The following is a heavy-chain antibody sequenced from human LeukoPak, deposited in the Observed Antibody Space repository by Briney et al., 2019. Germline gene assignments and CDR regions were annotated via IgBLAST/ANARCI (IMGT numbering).Heavy chain of an antibody. CDR3: ARSLIAAAGTFDY. CDR2: IYHSGTT. D-gene: IGHD6-13*01. CDR1: GGSISSGGYY. J-gene: IGHJ4*02. V-gene: IGHV4-30-2*02. Sequence: PSQTLSLTCTVSGGSISSGGYYWNWIRQPPGKGLEWIGYIYHSGTTYYNPSLKSRVTISVDTSKNQFSLKLSSVTAADTAVYYCARSLIAAAGTFDYWGQGTLVTVSS.